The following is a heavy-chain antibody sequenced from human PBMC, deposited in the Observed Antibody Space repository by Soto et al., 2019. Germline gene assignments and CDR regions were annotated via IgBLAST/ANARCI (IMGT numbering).Heavy chain of an antibody. D-gene: IGHD3-16*01. J-gene: IGHJ6*02. CDR3: ARGGGDGYYYGMDV. Sequence: QVQLVQSGAEVKKPGSSVKVSCKASGGTFSSYAISWVRQAPGQGLEWMGGIIPIFGTANYAQKFQGRVTITADESTGTAYMGLGSLKSEDTAVYYCARGGGDGYYYGMDVWGQGTTVTVSS. V-gene: IGHV1-69*01. CDR2: IIPIFGTA. CDR1: GGTFSSYA.